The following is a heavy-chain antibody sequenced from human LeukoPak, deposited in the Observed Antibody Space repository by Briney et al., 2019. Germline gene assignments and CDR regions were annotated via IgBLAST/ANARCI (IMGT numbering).Heavy chain of an antibody. CDR1: GFTFSSYA. D-gene: IGHD2-15*01. J-gene: IGHJ3*02. CDR3: AKDLSGHADAFDI. Sequence: GGSLRLSCAASGFTFSSYAMSWVRQAPGKGLEWVSAISSSGGSTYYADSVKGRFTISRDNSKNTLNLQMNSLRAEDTAVYYCAKDLSGHADAFDIWGQGTMVTVSS. V-gene: IGHV3-23*01. CDR2: ISSSGGST.